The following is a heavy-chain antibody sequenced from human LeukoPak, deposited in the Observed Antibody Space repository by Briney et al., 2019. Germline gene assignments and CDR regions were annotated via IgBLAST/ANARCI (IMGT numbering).Heavy chain of an antibody. CDR2: ISGSGGST. CDR1: GFTFSSYA. CDR3: AKLPEYSSSSPPDY. Sequence: PGGSLRLSCAASGFTFSSYAMSWVRQAPGKGLEWVSAISGSGGSTYYADSVKGRFTISRDNSKNTLYLQMNSRRAEDTAVYYCAKLPEYSSSSPPDYWGQGTLVTVSS. V-gene: IGHV3-23*01. D-gene: IGHD6-6*01. J-gene: IGHJ4*02.